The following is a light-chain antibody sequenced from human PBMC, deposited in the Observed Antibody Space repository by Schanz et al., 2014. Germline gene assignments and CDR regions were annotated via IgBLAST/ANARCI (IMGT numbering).Light chain of an antibody. J-gene: IGLJ1*01. CDR2: SDN. CDR3: AAWDDSLSGYV. V-gene: IGLV1-47*02. CDR1: RSNIASRY. Sequence: QSVLTQPPSASGTPGQRVTISCSGSRSNIASRYVYWYQQLPGTAPKLLVYSDNQRPSGVPDRFSVAKSGTSASLAISGLRSEDEADYYCAAWDDSLSGYVFGTGTKLTVL.